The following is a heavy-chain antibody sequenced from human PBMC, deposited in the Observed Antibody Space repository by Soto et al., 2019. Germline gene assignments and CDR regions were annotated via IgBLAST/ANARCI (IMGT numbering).Heavy chain of an antibody. CDR3: AKRATTVPTPGNYFDC. V-gene: IGHV3-23*01. CDR1: GFSFSDYS. J-gene: IGHJ4*02. CDR2: LTRGGTT. Sequence: EVQLLESGGGLVQPVGSLRLSCVASGFSFSDYSMTWVRQAPGRGLEWVSTLTRGGTTFYADSVKGRFTISRDNSKNTLSLQMHSLRTEDTALYYCAKRATTVPTPGNYFDCWGQGTLVTVSS. D-gene: IGHD2-15*01.